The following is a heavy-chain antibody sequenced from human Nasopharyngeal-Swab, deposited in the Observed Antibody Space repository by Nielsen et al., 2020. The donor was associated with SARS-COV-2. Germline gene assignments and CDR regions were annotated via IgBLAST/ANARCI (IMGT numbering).Heavy chain of an antibody. D-gene: IGHD3-3*01. Sequence: GGSLRLSCAASGFTFSNYNFNWVRQAPGKGLEWVSYISSSRSYIYYADSVKGRFTISRDNAKNSLYLQMNSLRAEDTAVYYCARDGLYYDFWSAYFMDVWGQGTTVTVSS. CDR1: GFTFSNYN. CDR2: ISSSRSYI. CDR3: ARDGLYYDFWSAYFMDV. J-gene: IGHJ6*02. V-gene: IGHV3-21*01.